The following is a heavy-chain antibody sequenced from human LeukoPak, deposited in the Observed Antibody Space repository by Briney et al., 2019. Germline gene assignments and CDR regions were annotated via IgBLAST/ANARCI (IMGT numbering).Heavy chain of an antibody. J-gene: IGHJ6*02. D-gene: IGHD2-15*01. CDR3: ARPRYCSGGNCYPGRFYYYGMDV. V-gene: IGHV4-34*01. CDR2: INHSGST. Sequence: PSETLFLTCAVYGGSFSGYYWSWIRQPPGKGLEWIGEINHSGSTNYNPSLKSRVTISVDTSKNQFSLKLSSVTAADTAVYYCARPRYCSGGNCYPGRFYYYGMDVWGQGTTVTVSS. CDR1: GGSFSGYY.